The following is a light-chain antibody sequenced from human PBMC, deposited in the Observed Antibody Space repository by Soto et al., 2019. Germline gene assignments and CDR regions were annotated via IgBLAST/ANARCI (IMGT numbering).Light chain of an antibody. CDR1: QSVSSY. Sequence: EIVLTQSPATLSLSPGERATLSCRASQSVSSYLAWYQQKPGQAPRLLIYDASNRATGIPARFSGSGSGTDFTLTISSLEPEDFALYYCQQRSHWPSTFGQGPKLEIK. J-gene: IGKJ2*01. CDR3: QQRSHWPST. CDR2: DAS. V-gene: IGKV3-11*01.